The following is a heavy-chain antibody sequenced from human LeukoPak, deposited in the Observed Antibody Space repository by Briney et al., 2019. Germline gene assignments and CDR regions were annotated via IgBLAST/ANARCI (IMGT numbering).Heavy chain of an antibody. CDR3: ARRDRTGWYNFDY. CDR1: GYRFTSYW. Sequence: GESLRISFQGSGYRFTSYWISWVRQMPGQGLEWMGRIDPSDSYTNYSPSFQGHVTISADKSISAAYLQWSSLKASNTAMYYCARRDRTGWYNFDYWGQGTLVTVSS. CDR2: IDPSDSYT. D-gene: IGHD6-19*01. V-gene: IGHV5-10-1*01. J-gene: IGHJ4*02.